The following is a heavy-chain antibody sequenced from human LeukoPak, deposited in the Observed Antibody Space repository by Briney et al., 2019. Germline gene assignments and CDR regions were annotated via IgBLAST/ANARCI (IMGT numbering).Heavy chain of an antibody. CDR2: ISGSSTYI. Sequence: PGGSLRLSCAASGFTFSSYSMNWVRQAPGKGLECVSSISGSSTYIYYADSVKGRFTISRDNAKNSLYLQMNSLRAEDMAVYYCARRTMIANDAFDIWGQGTMVTVSS. CDR3: ARRTMIANDAFDI. J-gene: IGHJ3*02. CDR1: GFTFSSYS. D-gene: IGHD3-22*01. V-gene: IGHV3-21*01.